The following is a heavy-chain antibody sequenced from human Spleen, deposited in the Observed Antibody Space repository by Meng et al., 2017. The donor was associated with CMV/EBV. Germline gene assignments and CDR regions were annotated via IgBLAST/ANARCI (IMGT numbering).Heavy chain of an antibody. Sequence: GGSLRLSCAVSGFAFSSYAMDWVRQAPGKGLEWVAVISYDGSNIYYADSVKGRFTISRDNSKNTVSLQMNSLRAEDTAVYYCARRYCSSTSCLLDYWGQGTLVTVSS. V-gene: IGHV3-30-3*01. CDR2: ISYDGSNI. CDR1: GFAFSSYA. D-gene: IGHD2-2*01. CDR3: ARRYCSSTSCLLDY. J-gene: IGHJ4*02.